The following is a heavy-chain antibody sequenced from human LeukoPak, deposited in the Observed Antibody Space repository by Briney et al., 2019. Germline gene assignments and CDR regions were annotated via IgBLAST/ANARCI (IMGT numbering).Heavy chain of an antibody. CDR1: GGTFSSYA. D-gene: IGHD5-24*01. Sequence: ASVKVSCKASGGTFSSYAISWVRQAPGQGLEWMGWISAYNGNTNYAQKLQGRVTMTTDTSTSTAYMELSSLRSEDTAVYYCARDRRDGYNSHAFDIWGQGTMVTVSS. V-gene: IGHV1-18*01. CDR2: ISAYNGNT. CDR3: ARDRRDGYNSHAFDI. J-gene: IGHJ3*02.